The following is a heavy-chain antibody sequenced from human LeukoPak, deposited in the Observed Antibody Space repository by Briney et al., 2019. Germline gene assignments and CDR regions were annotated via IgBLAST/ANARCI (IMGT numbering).Heavy chain of an antibody. V-gene: IGHV1-2*02. Sequence: ASVKVSCKASGYTFTGYYMHWVRQAPGQGLEWMGWINPNSGGTNYAQKFQGRVTMTRDTSISTAYMELSSLRSEDTAVYYSARGRGTPVVTQYFQHWGQGTLVTVSS. D-gene: IGHD4-23*01. CDR3: ARGRGTPVVTQYFQH. J-gene: IGHJ1*01. CDR1: GYTFTGYY. CDR2: INPNSGGT.